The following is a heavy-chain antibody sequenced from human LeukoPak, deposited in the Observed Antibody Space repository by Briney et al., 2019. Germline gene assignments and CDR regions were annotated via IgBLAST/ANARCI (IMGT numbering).Heavy chain of an antibody. CDR3: ARDGVELWLLGAVEEGQYYFDY. Sequence: SVKVSCKASGGTFSSYAISWVRQAPGQGLEWMGRIIPILGIANYAQKFQGRVTITADKSTSTAYMELSSLRSEDTAVYYCARDGVELWLLGAVEEGQYYFDYWGQGTLVTVSS. CDR2: IIPILGIA. J-gene: IGHJ4*02. CDR1: GGTFSSYA. D-gene: IGHD5-18*01. V-gene: IGHV1-69*04.